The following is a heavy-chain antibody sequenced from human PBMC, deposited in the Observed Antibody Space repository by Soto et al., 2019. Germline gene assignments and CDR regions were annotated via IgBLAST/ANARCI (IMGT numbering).Heavy chain of an antibody. CDR1: GFTFSSYA. CDR2: LSGSGAST. V-gene: IGHV3-23*01. CDR3: AKWAGFWSGRVSPISYYRDV. D-gene: IGHD3-3*01. Sequence: EVHLLESGGGLVQPGGSLRLSCAASGFTFSSYAMSWVRQAPGKGLEWVSALSGSGASTYHADSVKGQFSIYRDNSKDTLYLQVHSRRAEDTAVYYCAKWAGFWSGRVSPISYYRDVWGKGTTVTVSS. J-gene: IGHJ6*03.